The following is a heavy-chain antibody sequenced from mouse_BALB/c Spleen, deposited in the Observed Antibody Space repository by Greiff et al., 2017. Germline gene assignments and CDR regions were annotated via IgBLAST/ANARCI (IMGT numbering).Heavy chain of an antibody. CDR2: ISNGGGST. CDR1: GFTFSSYT. Sequence: EVMLVESGGGLVQPGGSLKLSCAASGFTFSSYTMSWVRQTPEKRLEWVAYISNGGGSTYYPDTVKGRFTISRDNAKNTLYLQMSSLKSEDTAMYYCARQGIYYYGSSWDYYAMDYWGQGTSVTVSS. CDR3: ARQGIYYYGSSWDYYAMDY. D-gene: IGHD1-1*01. J-gene: IGHJ4*01. V-gene: IGHV5-12-2*01.